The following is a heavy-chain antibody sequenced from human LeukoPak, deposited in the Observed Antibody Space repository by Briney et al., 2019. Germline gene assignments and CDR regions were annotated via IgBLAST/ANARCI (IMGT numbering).Heavy chain of an antibody. Sequence: SETLSLTCTVSGGSISSGGYYWSWIRQHPGKGLEWIGYIYYSGSTYYNPSLKSRVTISVDTSKNQFSLKLSSVTAADTAVYYCARESDYYDSSGPNPFDYWGQGTLVTVSS. J-gene: IGHJ4*02. V-gene: IGHV4-31*03. CDR1: GGSISSGGYY. CDR3: ARESDYYDSSGPNPFDY. D-gene: IGHD3-22*01. CDR2: IYYSGST.